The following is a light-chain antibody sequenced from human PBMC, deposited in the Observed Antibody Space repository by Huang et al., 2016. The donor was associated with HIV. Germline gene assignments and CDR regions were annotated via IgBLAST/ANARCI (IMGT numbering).Light chain of an antibody. J-gene: IGKJ2*01. V-gene: IGKV1-39*01. CDR3: QQSYRPPRT. CDR2: ATS. Sequence: DIQMTQSPSSLSASVGDRVTITCRASQSIDKNLNCHQQKPGKAPKLLISATSNLHSGVPSRFSGSGAATDFTLTISSLQAEDSATYYCQQSYRPPRTFGQGTQLEI. CDR1: QSIDKN.